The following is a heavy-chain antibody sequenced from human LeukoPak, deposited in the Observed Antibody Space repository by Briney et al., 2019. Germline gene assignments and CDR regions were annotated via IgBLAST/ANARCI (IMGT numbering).Heavy chain of an antibody. Sequence: ASVKVSCKASGHTFTGHYMHWVRQAPGQGLEWMGWINPNSGGTNYAQKFQGRVTMTRDTSISTAYMELSRLRSDDTAVYYCARVRGVIPYWFDPWGQGTLVTVSS. V-gene: IGHV1-2*02. CDR1: GHTFTGHY. D-gene: IGHD3-10*01. J-gene: IGHJ5*02. CDR2: INPNSGGT. CDR3: ARVRGVIPYWFDP.